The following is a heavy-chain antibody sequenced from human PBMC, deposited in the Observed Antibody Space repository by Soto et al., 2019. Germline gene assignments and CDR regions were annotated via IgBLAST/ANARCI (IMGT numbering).Heavy chain of an antibody. CDR3: ARNRIRGAYSSKPPPTPYYYYYYGMDV. J-gene: IGHJ6*02. CDR1: GYSFTSYW. CDR2: IYPGDSDT. Sequence: GESLKISCKGSGYSFTSYWIGWVRQMPGKGLEWMGIIYPGDSDTRYSPSFQGQVTISADKSISTAYLQWSSLKASDTAMYYCARNRIRGAYSSKPPPTPYYYYYYGMDVWGQGTTVTVSS. D-gene: IGHD6-13*01. V-gene: IGHV5-51*01.